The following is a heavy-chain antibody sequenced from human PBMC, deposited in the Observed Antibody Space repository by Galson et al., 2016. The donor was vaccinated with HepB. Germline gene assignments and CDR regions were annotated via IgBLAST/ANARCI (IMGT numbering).Heavy chain of an antibody. V-gene: IGHV6-1*01. Sequence: CAISGDSVSIDSAGWNWIRLSPSRGLEWLGRTYYKSKWYSDYAVSVRGRITINLDTSKNKVSLHLNSVTPEDTAVYYCARGWLRSGGFAYWGQGTLTTVSS. J-gene: IGHJ4*02. D-gene: IGHD5-12*01. CDR3: ARGWLRSGGFAY. CDR1: GDSVSIDSAG. CDR2: TYYKSKWYS.